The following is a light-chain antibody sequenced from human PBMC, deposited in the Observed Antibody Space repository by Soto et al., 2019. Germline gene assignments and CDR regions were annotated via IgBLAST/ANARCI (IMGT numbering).Light chain of an antibody. CDR1: QSISSY. CDR3: QQSYSTPQA. V-gene: IGKV1-39*01. Sequence: DIQMTQSPSSLSASVGDSVTITCRASQSISSYLNWYQQKPGKAPKLLIYAASSLQSGVPSRFSGSGSGTDFTLTISSLQPEDFATYYCQQSYSTPQAFGPGTHVHIK. J-gene: IGKJ3*01. CDR2: AAS.